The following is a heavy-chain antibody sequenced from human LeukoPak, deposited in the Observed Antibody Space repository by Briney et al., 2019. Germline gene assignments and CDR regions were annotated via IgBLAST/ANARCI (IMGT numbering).Heavy chain of an antibody. V-gene: IGHV4-59*08. CDR2: IYYSGST. J-gene: IGHJ4*02. Sequence: SETLSLTCTVSGGSISSYYWSWIRQPPGKGLEWMGYIYYSGSTNYNPSLKSRVTISVDTAKNQFSLKLSSVTAADTAVYYCARRVAARTVDYWGQGTLVTVSS. CDR3: ARRVAARTVDY. D-gene: IGHD6-6*01. CDR1: GGSISSYY.